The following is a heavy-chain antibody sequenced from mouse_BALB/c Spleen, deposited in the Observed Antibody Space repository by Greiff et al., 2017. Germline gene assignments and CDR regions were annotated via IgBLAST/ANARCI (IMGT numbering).Heavy chain of an antibody. J-gene: IGHJ3*01. Sequence: EVKVVESGGGLVKPGGSLKLSCAASGFTFSSYAMSWVRQTPEKRLEWVASISSGGSTYYPDSVKGRFTISRDNARNILYLQMSSLRSEDTAMYYCAIGLDYYGSSSPFAYWGQGTLVTVSA. D-gene: IGHD1-1*01. CDR1: GFTFSSYA. V-gene: IGHV5-6-5*01. CDR3: AIGLDYYGSSSPFAY. CDR2: ISSGGST.